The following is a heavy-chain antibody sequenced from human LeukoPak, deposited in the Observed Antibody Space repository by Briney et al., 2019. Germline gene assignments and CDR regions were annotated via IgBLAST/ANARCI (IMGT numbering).Heavy chain of an antibody. J-gene: IGHJ4*02. Sequence: GRSLRLSCAASGFTFSSYGMHWVRQAPGKGLEWVAVISYDGSNKYYADSVKGRFTISRDNPKNTLYLQMNSLRAEDTAVYYCAKVLRYFDWLSGYFDYWGQGTLVTVSS. V-gene: IGHV3-30*18. D-gene: IGHD3-9*01. CDR2: ISYDGSNK. CDR3: AKVLRYFDWLSGYFDY. CDR1: GFTFSSYG.